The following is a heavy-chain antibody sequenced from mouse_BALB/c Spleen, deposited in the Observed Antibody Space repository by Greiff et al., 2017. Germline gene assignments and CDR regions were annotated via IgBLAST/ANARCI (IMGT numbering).Heavy chain of an antibody. CDR3: ARSGRLPYFDY. J-gene: IGHJ2*01. Sequence: EVKLMESGPGLVKPSQSLSLTCTVTGYSITSDYAWNWIRQFPGNKLEWMGYISYSGSTSYNPSLKSRISITRDTSKNQFFLQLNSVTTEDTATYYCARSGRLPYFDYWGQGTTLTVSS. D-gene: IGHD1-2*01. V-gene: IGHV3-2*02. CDR2: ISYSGST. CDR1: GYSITSDYA.